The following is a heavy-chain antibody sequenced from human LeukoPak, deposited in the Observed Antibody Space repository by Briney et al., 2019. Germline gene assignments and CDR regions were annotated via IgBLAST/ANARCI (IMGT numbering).Heavy chain of an antibody. CDR1: GGSISSYY. CDR2: IYYSGST. D-gene: IGHD3-22*01. CDR3: ARGSARITMIANQRYYYYYGMDV. V-gene: IGHV4-59*12. Sequence: NSSETLSLTCTVSGGSISSYYWSWIRQPPGKGLEWIGYIYYSGSTNYNPSLKSRVTMSVDTSKNQFSLKLSSVTAADTAVYYCARGSARITMIANQRYYYYYGMDVWGQGTTVTVSS. J-gene: IGHJ6*02.